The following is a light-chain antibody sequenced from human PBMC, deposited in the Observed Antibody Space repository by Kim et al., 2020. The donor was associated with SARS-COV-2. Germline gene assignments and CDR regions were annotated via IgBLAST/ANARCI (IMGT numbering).Light chain of an antibody. CDR2: RND. Sequence: QSVLTQPPSASGTPGQRVTISCSGSTSNIGSNHVYWYQQVSGRAPRLLIYRNDQRPAGVPDRFAGSKSGTSASLAISGLRSEDEGAYSCGAWDDTLSGPVFGGGTQLTVL. J-gene: IGLJ3*02. CDR1: TSNIGSNH. V-gene: IGLV1-47*01. CDR3: GAWDDTLSGPV.